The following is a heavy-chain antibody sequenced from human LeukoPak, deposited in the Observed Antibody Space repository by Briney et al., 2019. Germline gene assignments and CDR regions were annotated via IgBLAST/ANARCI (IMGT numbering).Heavy chain of an antibody. CDR1: GFTFSSYG. CDR3: AKDRAYGDYPSSFDL. Sequence: PGGSLRLSCAASGFTFSSYGMHWVRKAPGKGLEWVAVISYDGSNKYYADSVKGRFTISRDNSKNTLYLQMNSLRAEDTAVYYCAKDRAYGDYPSSFDLWGRGTLVTVSS. J-gene: IGHJ2*01. CDR2: ISYDGSNK. V-gene: IGHV3-30*18. D-gene: IGHD4-17*01.